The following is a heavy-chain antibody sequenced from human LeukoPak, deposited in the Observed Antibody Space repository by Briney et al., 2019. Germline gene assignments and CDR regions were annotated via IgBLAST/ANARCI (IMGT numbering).Heavy chain of an antibody. CDR2: IYTSGST. J-gene: IGHJ4*02. CDR3: ARAGGVVGATTWNY. D-gene: IGHD1-26*01. V-gene: IGHV4-4*07. Sequence: PSQTLSLTCTVSGGSISSYYWSWIRQPAGKGLEWIGRIYTSGSTNYNPSLKSRVTMSVDTSKNQFSLKLSSVTAADTAVYYCARAGGVVGATTWNYWGQGTLVTVSS. CDR1: GGSISSYY.